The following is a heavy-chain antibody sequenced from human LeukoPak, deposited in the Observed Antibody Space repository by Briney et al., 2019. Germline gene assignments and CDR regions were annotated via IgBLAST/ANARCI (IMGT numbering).Heavy chain of an antibody. D-gene: IGHD3-22*01. CDR1: GGTFSSYA. J-gene: IGHJ4*02. CDR3: AGGYYYDSSGYYSLDY. Sequence: GASVKVSCKASGGTFSSYAISWVRQAPGQGLEWMGGIIPIFGTANYAQKFQGRVTITADESTSTAYMELSSLRSEDTAVYYCAGGYYYDSSGYYSLDYWGQGTLVTVSS. CDR2: IIPIFGTA. V-gene: IGHV1-69*13.